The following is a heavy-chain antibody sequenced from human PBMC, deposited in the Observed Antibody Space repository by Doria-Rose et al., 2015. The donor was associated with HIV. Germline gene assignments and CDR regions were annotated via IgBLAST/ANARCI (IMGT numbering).Heavy chain of an antibody. CDR3: ARIKSSRWYHKYYVDF. CDR1: GVSLSSPGMG. D-gene: IGHD6-13*01. J-gene: IGHJ4*02. CDR2: TFSDDER. Sequence: QESGPVLVKPTETLTLTCTVSGVSLSSPGMGVSWIRQPPGKALEWLANTFSDDERSYKTSLKSRLTISGGTSKSQVVLTMTDMDPVDTATYYCARIKSSRWYHKYYVDFWGQGTLVIVSA. V-gene: IGHV2-26*01.